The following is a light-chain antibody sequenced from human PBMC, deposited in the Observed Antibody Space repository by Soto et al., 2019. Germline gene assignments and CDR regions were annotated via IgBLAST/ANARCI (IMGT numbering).Light chain of an antibody. CDR2: LNSDGSH. CDR3: QTWGTGIGV. CDR1: SGHSSYA. V-gene: IGLV4-69*01. J-gene: IGLJ2*01. Sequence: QSVLTQSPSASASLGASVKLTCTLSSGHSSYAIAWHQQQPEKGPRYLMKLNSDGSHRKGDGIPDRFSGSSSGAEHYLTISSLQSEDEADYYGQTWGTGIGVFGGGTKLTVL.